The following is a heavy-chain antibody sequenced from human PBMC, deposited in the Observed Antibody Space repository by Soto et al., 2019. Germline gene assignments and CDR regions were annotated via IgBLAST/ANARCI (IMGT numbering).Heavy chain of an antibody. CDR2: ISSNGGST. Sequence: GGSLRLSCSASGFTFSSYAMHWVRQAPGKGLEYVSAISSNGGSTYYADSVKGRFTISRDNSKNTLYLQMNSLRAEDTAVYYCARVRGYCSGGSCYPAAFDIWGQGTMVTVSS. J-gene: IGHJ3*02. V-gene: IGHV3-64*04. CDR3: ARVRGYCSGGSCYPAAFDI. CDR1: GFTFSSYA. D-gene: IGHD2-15*01.